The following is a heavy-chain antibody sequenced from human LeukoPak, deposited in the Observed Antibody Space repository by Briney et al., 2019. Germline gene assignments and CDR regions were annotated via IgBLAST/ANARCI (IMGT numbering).Heavy chain of an antibody. CDR3: ARGPTTVTRAFDY. V-gene: IGHV4-4*07. CDR1: GGSFSIYY. D-gene: IGHD4-17*01. Sequence: SETLSLTCTVSGGSFSIYYWSWIRQPAGKGLEWIGRIYTSGSTNYNPSLESRVTMSVDTSKNQFSLNLNSVIAADTAVYYCARGPTTVTRAFDYWGQGTLVTVSS. CDR2: IYTSGST. J-gene: IGHJ4*02.